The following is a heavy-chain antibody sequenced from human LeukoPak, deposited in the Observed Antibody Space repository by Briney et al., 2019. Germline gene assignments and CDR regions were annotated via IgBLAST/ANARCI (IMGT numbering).Heavy chain of an antibody. J-gene: IGHJ4*02. CDR2: INANNVNT. D-gene: IGHD2-2*02. CDR1: GYTFTGYF. Sequence: ASVTVSCKASGYTFTGYFIHWVRQAPGQGLEWMGWINANNVNTNYAQKLQGRVTMTTDTSTRTAHMELRSLRSDDTAGYYCAMGWCSSTNCYSPLDYWGQGTLVTVSS. CDR3: AMGWCSSTNCYSPLDY. V-gene: IGHV1-18*04.